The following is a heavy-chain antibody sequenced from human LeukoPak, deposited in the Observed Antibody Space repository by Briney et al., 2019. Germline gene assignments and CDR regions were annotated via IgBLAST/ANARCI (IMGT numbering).Heavy chain of an antibody. V-gene: IGHV4-34*01. CDR2: INHSGST. CDR3: ARGPRGIAVAGYYYYGMDV. CDR1: GGSFSGYY. D-gene: IGHD6-19*01. J-gene: IGHJ6*02. Sequence: SETLSLTCAVYGGSFSGYYWSWIRQPPGKGLEWIGEINHSGSTNYNPSLKSRVTISVDTSKNQFSLKLSSVTAADTAVYYCARGPRGIAVAGYYYYGMDVWGQGTTVTVSS.